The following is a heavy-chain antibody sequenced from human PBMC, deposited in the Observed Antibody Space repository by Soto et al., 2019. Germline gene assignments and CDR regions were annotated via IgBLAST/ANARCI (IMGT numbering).Heavy chain of an antibody. Sequence: PGGSLRLSCTASGFTFSSDWMHWVRQAPGKGLVWVSRINSDGSNTKYADSVKGRFTIPRDNAKNTLYLQMNSLRAEDTAVYYCARSTGGNNWFDPWGQGTLVTVSS. CDR1: GFTFSSDW. CDR3: ARSTGGNNWFDP. CDR2: INSDGSNT. J-gene: IGHJ5*02. D-gene: IGHD7-27*01. V-gene: IGHV3-74*03.